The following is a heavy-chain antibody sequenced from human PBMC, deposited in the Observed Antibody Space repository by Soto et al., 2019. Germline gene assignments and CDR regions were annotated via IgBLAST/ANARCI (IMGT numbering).Heavy chain of an antibody. V-gene: IGHV4-38-2*01. CDR3: ARRLFGSGWTLDS. CDR1: GYSINSGYF. Sequence: PSETLSLTCAVSGYSINSGYFWSWIRQAPGKGLEWIGNVYHTGTTDYNSSLKSRVTISVDTSKNQFSLNMNSVTAADTAVYYCARRLFGSGWTLDSWGQGALVTVSS. J-gene: IGHJ4*02. D-gene: IGHD6-19*01. CDR2: VYHTGTT.